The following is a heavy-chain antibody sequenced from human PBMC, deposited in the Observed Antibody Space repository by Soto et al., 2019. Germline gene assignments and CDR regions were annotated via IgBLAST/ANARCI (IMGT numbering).Heavy chain of an antibody. J-gene: IGHJ4*02. CDR1: GYTFSSYS. CDR2: ISTTSGNT. CDR3: ARDNGYYDF. Sequence: ASVKVSCKTSGYTFSSYSINWVRQAPGQGLEWMAWISTTSGNTHYAERVQGRVTVTLDKSARTAFMEMWGLTSDDTAVYLCARDNGYYDFWGQGTLVTVSS. D-gene: IGHD2-8*01. V-gene: IGHV1-18*01.